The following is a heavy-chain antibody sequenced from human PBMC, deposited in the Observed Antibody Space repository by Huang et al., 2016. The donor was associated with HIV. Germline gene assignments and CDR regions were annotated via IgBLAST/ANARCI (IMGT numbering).Heavy chain of an antibody. D-gene: IGHD3-3*01. Sequence: EVQLVESGGGLVQPGGSLRLSCAASGFTFRSYWMSWVRQAAGKGVEWGANIKQDVSEKYYVDSVKGRFTISRDNVKNALYLQMYSLRVEDTAIYYCARGGAPYYDFWSGGHHYGMDVWGQGTTVTVSS. CDR1: GFTFRSYW. J-gene: IGHJ6*02. V-gene: IGHV3-7*04. CDR3: ARGGAPYYDFWSGGHHYGMDV. CDR2: IKQDVSEK.